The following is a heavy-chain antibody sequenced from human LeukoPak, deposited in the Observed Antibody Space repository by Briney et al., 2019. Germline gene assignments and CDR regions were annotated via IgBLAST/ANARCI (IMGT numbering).Heavy chain of an antibody. CDR2: INPNSGDT. Sequence: ASVKVSCKASGYTFTAYYMHWVRQAPGQGLEWMGWINPNSGDTNSAQKFQGRVTMTRDTSISTAYMELSRLRSDDTAVYYCAREEHIVENYRINWFDPWGQGTLVTVSS. J-gene: IGHJ5*02. V-gene: IGHV1-2*02. D-gene: IGHD5-12*01. CDR3: AREEHIVENYRINWFDP. CDR1: GYTFTAYY.